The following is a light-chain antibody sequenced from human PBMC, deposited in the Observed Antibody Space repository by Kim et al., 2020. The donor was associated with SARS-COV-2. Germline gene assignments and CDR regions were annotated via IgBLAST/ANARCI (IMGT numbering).Light chain of an antibody. Sequence: DIQMTQSPSSLSASVGDRVTITCRASQSISNYLNWYQQKPGRAPNLLISAASKLQSGVSSRFSGSGSGTDFTLTITSLQPEDFATYYCQQSHSTLYTFGQGTKLEI. CDR1: QSISNY. CDR3: QQSHSTLYT. CDR2: AAS. J-gene: IGKJ2*01. V-gene: IGKV1-39*01.